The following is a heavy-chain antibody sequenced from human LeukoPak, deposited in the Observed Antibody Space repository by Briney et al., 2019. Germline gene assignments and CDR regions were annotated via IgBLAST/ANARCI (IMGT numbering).Heavy chain of an antibody. Sequence: GASVKVSCKASGYTFTGYYIHWLRQAPGQGLEWMGWINPNGGGTYYAQKFRGRVTMTRDTSISTAYMELSGLRFDDTGLYYCARGGYGGGNSGVIDSWGQGTLVTVSS. CDR1: GYTFTGYY. D-gene: IGHD4-23*01. V-gene: IGHV1-2*02. CDR3: ARGGYGGGNSGVIDS. CDR2: INPNGGGT. J-gene: IGHJ4*02.